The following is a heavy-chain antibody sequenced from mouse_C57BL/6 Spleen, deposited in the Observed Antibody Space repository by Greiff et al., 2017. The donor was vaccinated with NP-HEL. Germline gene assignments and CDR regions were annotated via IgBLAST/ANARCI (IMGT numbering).Heavy chain of an antibody. CDR3: ARNYAVEDFDY. J-gene: IGHJ2*01. V-gene: IGHV1-80*01. Sequence: VQLQQSGAELVKPGASVKISCKASGYAFSSYWMNWVKQRPGKGLEWIGQIYPGDGDTNYNGKFKGKATLTADKSSSTAYMQLSSLTSEDSAVYFGARNYAVEDFDYWGQGTTLTVSS. CDR2: IYPGDGDT. CDR1: GYAFSSYW. D-gene: IGHD6-5*01.